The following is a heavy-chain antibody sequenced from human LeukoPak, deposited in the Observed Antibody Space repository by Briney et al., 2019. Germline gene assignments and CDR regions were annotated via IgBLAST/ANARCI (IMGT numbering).Heavy chain of an antibody. J-gene: IGHJ4*02. CDR1: GFSLNTGGVG. Sequence: SGPTLVKPTETLTPTCTFSGFSLNTGGVGVGWIRQPPGKALEWLALIYWNNDKSYSPSLRTRLTITKDTSKNQVVLTMTNMDPVDTGTYYCAFDPDYGRAFFDYWGQGALVTVSS. D-gene: IGHD4-17*01. CDR2: IYWNNDK. CDR3: AFDPDYGRAFFDY. V-gene: IGHV2-5*04.